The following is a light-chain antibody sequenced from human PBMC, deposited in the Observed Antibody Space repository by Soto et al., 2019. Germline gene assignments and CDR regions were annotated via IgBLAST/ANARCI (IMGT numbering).Light chain of an antibody. Sequence: EIGLTQSPATLSLSPGDRATLSCRASQSVSRYLAWYQQKPVQAPRLLIHDTSTRATGVPDTFSGSGSGTDFTLNISSLGPEDSAIYYCQQRCSWPPTFGGVTHVEIQ. CDR1: QSVSRY. CDR2: DTS. J-gene: IGKJ4*01. V-gene: IGKV3-11*01. CDR3: QQRCSWPPT.